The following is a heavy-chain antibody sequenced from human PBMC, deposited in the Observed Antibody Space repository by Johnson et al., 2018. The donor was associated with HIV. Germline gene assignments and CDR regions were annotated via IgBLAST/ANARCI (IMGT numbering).Heavy chain of an antibody. CDR2: VYSGGGT. CDR1: GFTVSSNY. V-gene: IGHV3-53*01. Sequence: MLLVESGGGLVQPGGSLRRSCAAAGFTVSSNYMNCVRQAPGKGLERVAVVYSGGGTDYADSVKGRFTISSDNCKNTLCLQMNSLRAEDTAVYYCASRYGDYGLGAFDIWGQGTMVTVSS. D-gene: IGHD4-17*01. J-gene: IGHJ3*02. CDR3: ASRYGDYGLGAFDI.